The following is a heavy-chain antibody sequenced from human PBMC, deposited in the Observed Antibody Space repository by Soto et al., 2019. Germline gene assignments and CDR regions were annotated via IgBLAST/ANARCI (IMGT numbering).Heavy chain of an antibody. CDR2: IGPKNGDT. Sequence: GASVKGSFKASGYTFTGHYIHWLRQAPGQGFEWVGEIGPKNGDTRFAQKFQGRVAMTKDSSITTVYMELSNLSPDDTAVYYCGRGRSGEIGVFYWGQGTLVTVSS. V-gene: IGHV1-2*02. D-gene: IGHD1-26*01. J-gene: IGHJ4*02. CDR3: GRGRSGEIGVFY. CDR1: GYTFTGHY.